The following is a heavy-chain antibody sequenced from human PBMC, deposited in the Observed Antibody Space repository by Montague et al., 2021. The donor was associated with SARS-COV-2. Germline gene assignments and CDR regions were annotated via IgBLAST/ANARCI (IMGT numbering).Heavy chain of an antibody. CDR2: IYYSGST. CDR1: GGSISSGGYY. J-gene: IGHJ3*02. CDR3: ARVQGITMIVVVIGAFDI. V-gene: IGHV4-31*03. Sequence: TLSLTCTVSGGSISSGGYYWSWIRQHPGKGLEWIGYIYYSGSTYYNPSLKSRVTKSVDTSKNQFSLKLSPVTAADTAVYYCARVQGITMIVVVIGAFDIWGQGTMVTVSS. D-gene: IGHD3-22*01.